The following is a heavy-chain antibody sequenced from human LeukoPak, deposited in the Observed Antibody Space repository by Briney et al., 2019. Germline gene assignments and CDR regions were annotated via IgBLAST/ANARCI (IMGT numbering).Heavy chain of an antibody. Sequence: PGGSLRLSCAASGFTFSNYAMTRVRQAPGKGLEWVSGITDTGFATFYADSVGGRFTISRDNSRNTLYLQMDSLRAEDTAVYYCARAGFCSTTTCYNPFDYWGQGTLVTVSS. J-gene: IGHJ4*02. CDR2: ITDTGFAT. CDR1: GFTFSNYA. CDR3: ARAGFCSTTTCYNPFDY. D-gene: IGHD2-2*01. V-gene: IGHV3-23*01.